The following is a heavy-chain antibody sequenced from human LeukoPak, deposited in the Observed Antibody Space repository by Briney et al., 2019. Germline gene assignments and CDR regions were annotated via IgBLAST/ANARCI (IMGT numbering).Heavy chain of an antibody. J-gene: IGHJ4*02. CDR3: ATPGQRRDGYNRGFYFDY. CDR2: INPNSGGT. CDR1: RYTFTGYY. V-gene: IGHV1-2*02. D-gene: IGHD5-24*01. Sequence: ASVRASCKASRYTFTGYYMHWVRQAPGQGLEWMGWINPNSGGTNYAQKFQGRVTMTRDTSISTAYMGLSRLRSDDTAVYYCATPGQRRDGYNRGFYFDYWGQGTLVTVSS.